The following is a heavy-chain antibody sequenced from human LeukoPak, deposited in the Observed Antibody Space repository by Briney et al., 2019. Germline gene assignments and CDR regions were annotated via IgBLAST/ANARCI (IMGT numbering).Heavy chain of an antibody. D-gene: IGHD2-2*01. CDR1: GFTFSSHA. J-gene: IGHJ4*02. CDR3: ARHPEPGYCTSTSCHDSYFDY. Sequence: PGGSLRLSCAASGFTFSSHAMSWVRQAPGKGLEWVSAISGGGRPYYADSVKGRFIISRDNSKNMLDLQMSSLRAEDTAVYYCARHPEPGYCTSTSCHDSYFDYWGQGILVSVSS. V-gene: IGHV3-23*01. CDR2: ISGGGRP.